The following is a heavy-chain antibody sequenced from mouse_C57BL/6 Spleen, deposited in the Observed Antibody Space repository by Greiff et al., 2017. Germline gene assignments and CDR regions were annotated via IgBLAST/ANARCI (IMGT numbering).Heavy chain of an antibody. Sequence: VQLQQPGAELVMPGASVKLSCKASGYTFTSYWMHWVKQRPGQGLEWIGEIDPSDSYTNYNQKFKGKSTLTVDKSSSTDYMQLSSLTSEDSAVYYCARDPSHTAYYAMDYWGQGTSVTVSS. D-gene: IGHD5-1-1*01. V-gene: IGHV1-69*01. CDR3: ARDPSHTAYYAMDY. CDR2: IDPSDSYT. J-gene: IGHJ4*01. CDR1: GYTFTSYW.